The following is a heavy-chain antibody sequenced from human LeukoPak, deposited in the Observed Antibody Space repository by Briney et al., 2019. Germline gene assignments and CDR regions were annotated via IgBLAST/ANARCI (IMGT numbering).Heavy chain of an antibody. Sequence: SETLSLTCTVSGGSISSGDSYWSWIRQPPGKGLEWIGYIYYSGSTYYNPSLKSRVTISVDTSKNQFSLKLSSVTAADTAVYYCATSVTRYYFDYWGQGTLVTVSS. J-gene: IGHJ4*02. CDR2: IYYSGST. D-gene: IGHD4-17*01. CDR1: GGSISSGDSY. CDR3: ATSVTRYYFDY. V-gene: IGHV4-30-4*01.